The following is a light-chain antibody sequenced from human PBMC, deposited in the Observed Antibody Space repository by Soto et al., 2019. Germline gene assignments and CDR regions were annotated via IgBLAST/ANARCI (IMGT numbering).Light chain of an antibody. Sequence: QSVLTQPASGSGSPGQPITISCTGTTSDVGRYNYVSWYQQHPGKAPKLIIYDVSNRPSGVSNRFSGSKSGNTASLTISGLQAEDEADYYCNSYTSSSTYVFGTGTKVTVL. V-gene: IGLV2-14*01. CDR3: NSYTSSSTYV. J-gene: IGLJ1*01. CDR1: TSDVGRYNY. CDR2: DVS.